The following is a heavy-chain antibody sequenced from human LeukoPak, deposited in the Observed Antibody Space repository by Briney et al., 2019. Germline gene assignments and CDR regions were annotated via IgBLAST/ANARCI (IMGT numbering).Heavy chain of an antibody. CDR3: ARGRGLEMATIPMTLGDY. CDR1: GFTFSSYS. CDR2: IGSTISTI. V-gene: IGHV3-48*01. D-gene: IGHD5-24*01. J-gene: IGHJ4*02. Sequence: PGGSLRLSCAGSGFTFSSYSMNWVRQAPGKGLEWVSYIGSTISTIYYADSVKGRFTISRDNAKNSLYLQMNSLRAEDTAVYYCARGRGLEMATIPMTLGDYWGQGTLVTVSS.